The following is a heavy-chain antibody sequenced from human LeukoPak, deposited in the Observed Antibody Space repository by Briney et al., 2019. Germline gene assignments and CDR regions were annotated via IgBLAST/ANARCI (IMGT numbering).Heavy chain of an antibody. CDR1: GGTFSSYA. D-gene: IGHD2-2*01. V-gene: IGHV1-69*13. Sequence: SVKVSCKASGGTFSSYAISWVRQAPGQGLEWMGGIIPIFGTANYAQKFQGRVTITADESTSTAYMELSSLRSEDTAVYYCAVVVPAARRYYYYYGMDVWGQGTTVTVSS. CDR2: IIPIFGTA. J-gene: IGHJ6*02. CDR3: AVVVPAARRYYYYYGMDV.